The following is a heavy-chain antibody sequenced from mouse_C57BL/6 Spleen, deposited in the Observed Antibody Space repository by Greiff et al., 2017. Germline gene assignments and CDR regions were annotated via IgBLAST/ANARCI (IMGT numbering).Heavy chain of an antibody. CDR1: GFTFSNYW. CDR2: IRLKSDNYAT. J-gene: IGHJ3*01. V-gene: IGHV6-3*01. D-gene: IGHD2-5*01. Sequence: DVKLVESGGGLVQPGGSMKLSCVASGFTFSNYWMNWVRQAPEKGLEWVAQIRLKSDNYATHYAESVKGRFTISRDDSKSSVYLQMNNLRAEDTGIDYCTPFYYSNYFAYWGQGTLVTVSA. CDR3: TPFYYSNYFAY.